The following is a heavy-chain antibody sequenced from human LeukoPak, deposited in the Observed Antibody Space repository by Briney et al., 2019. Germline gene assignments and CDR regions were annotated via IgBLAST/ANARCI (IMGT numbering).Heavy chain of an antibody. V-gene: IGHV3-7*04. D-gene: IGHD4-23*01. CDR1: GFTFSRYW. J-gene: IGHJ4*02. CDR2: IKKDGSEK. Sequence: SGGSLRLSCAASGFTFSRYWMSWVCQAPGKGPEWVANIKKDGSEKYYVDSVKGRFTISRDNAKNSLYLQINSLRAEDTALYYCSRGDYGGNTYYFDSWGQGTLVIVSS. CDR3: SRGDYGGNTYYFDS.